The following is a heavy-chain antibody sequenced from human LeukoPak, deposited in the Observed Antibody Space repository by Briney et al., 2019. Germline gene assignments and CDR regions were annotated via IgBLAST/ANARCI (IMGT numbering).Heavy chain of an antibody. Sequence: GGSLRLSCAASGFTFSSYWFHWVRQAPGKGLEWVSYISSSGSTIYYADSVKGRFTISRDNAKNMLYLQMNSLRAEDTAVYYCARDFLHLGGWGQGTMVTVSS. CDR3: ARDFLHLGG. V-gene: IGHV3-48*04. CDR1: GFTFSSYW. J-gene: IGHJ3*01. D-gene: IGHD3-16*01. CDR2: ISSSGSTI.